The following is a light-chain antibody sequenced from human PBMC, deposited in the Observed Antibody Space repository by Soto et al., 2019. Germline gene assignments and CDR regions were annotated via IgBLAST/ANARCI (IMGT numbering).Light chain of an antibody. CDR3: QQLNSYPRLT. V-gene: IGKV1-9*01. CDR1: QGISSY. Sequence: IKLTQSPSSLSASVGDRVTITCRASQGISSYLAWYQQKPGKAPKLLIYAASTLQSGVPSRFSGSGSGTDFTLTISSLQPEDFATYYCQQLNSYPRLTFGGGTKVDIK. J-gene: IGKJ4*01. CDR2: AAS.